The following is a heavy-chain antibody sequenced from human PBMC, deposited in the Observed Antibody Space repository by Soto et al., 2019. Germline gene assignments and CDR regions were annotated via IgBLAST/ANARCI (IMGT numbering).Heavy chain of an antibody. V-gene: IGHV3-9*01. CDR2: ISWNSGSI. J-gene: IGHJ6*03. CDR3: AKDTSNYYYYMDV. Sequence: EVQLVESGGGLVQPGRSLRLSCAASGFTFDDYAMHWVRQAPGKGLEWVSGISWNSGSIGYADSVKGRFTISRDNAKNYLYLQMNSLRAEDTALYYCAKDTSNYYYYMDVWGKGNTVTVSS. CDR1: GFTFDDYA. D-gene: IGHD4-4*01.